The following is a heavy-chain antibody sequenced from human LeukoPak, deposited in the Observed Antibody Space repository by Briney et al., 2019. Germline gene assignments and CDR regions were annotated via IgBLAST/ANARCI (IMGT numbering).Heavy chain of an antibody. CDR1: GFTFSSYS. J-gene: IGHJ6*03. D-gene: IGHD6-19*01. CDR2: ISSSSSYI. CDR3: ARDAVAGTLRYYYYMDV. V-gene: IGHV3-21*01. Sequence: GGSLRLSCAASGFTFSSYSMNWVRQAPGKGLEWVSSISSSSSYIYYADSVKGRFTISRDNAKNSLYLQMNSLRADDTAVYYCARDAVAGTLRYYYYMDVGGKGTTVTVS.